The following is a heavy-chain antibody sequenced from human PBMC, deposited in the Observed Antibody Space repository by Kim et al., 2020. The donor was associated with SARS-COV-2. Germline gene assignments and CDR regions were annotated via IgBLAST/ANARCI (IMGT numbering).Heavy chain of an antibody. J-gene: IGHJ6*02. CDR2: ISSSSSYI. CDR3: ARGDWSYKDGMDV. CDR1: GFTFSSYS. V-gene: IGHV3-21*01. D-gene: IGHD1-7*01. Sequence: GGSLRLSCAASGFTFSSYSMNWVRQAPGKGLEWVSSISSSSSYIYYADSVKGRFTISRDNAKNSLYLQMNSLRAEDTAVYYCARGDWSYKDGMDVWGQGTTVTVSS.